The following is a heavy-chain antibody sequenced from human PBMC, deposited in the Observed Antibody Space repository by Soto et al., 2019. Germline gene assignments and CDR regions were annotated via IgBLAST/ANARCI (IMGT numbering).Heavy chain of an antibody. J-gene: IGHJ3*01. CDR2: IRYSGKT. D-gene: IGHD2-21*02. CDR3: ARLQYTVVTSFDL. V-gene: IGHV4-59*01. CDR1: GGSLTNYF. Sequence: QVQLQESGPGLVEPSETLSLTCTVSGGSLTNYFWTWIRQSPGKGLEWIAYIRYSGKTDYNPSLKSRVTISLDTTKNQFSLKLTSVTAADTAMYYCARLQYTVVTSFDLWGQGTMVIVSS.